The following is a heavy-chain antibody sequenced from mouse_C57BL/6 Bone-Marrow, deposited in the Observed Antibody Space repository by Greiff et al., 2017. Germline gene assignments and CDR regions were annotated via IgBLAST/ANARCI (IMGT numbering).Heavy chain of an antibody. J-gene: IGHJ3*01. CDR1: GYTFTSYT. Sequence: QVQLQQSGAELARPGASVKMSCKASGYTFTSYTMHWVKQRPGQGLEWIGYINPSSGYTKYNQKFKDKATLTADKSSSTAYMQLSSLTSEDSAVYYCAGWLLRPLADGGQGTLVTVSA. D-gene: IGHD2-3*01. V-gene: IGHV1-4*01. CDR3: AGWLLRPLAD. CDR2: INPSSGYT.